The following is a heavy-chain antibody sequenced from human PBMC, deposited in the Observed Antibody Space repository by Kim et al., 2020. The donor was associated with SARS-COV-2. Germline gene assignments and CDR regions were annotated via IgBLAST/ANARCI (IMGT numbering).Heavy chain of an antibody. CDR2: IDPSDSYT. D-gene: IGHD2-2*01. CDR3: ARGICSSTSCYWTFDY. CDR1: GYSFTSYW. Sequence: GESLKISCKGSGYSFTSYWISWVRQMPGKGLEWMGRIDPSDSYTNYSPSFQGHVTISADKSISTAYLQWSSLKASDTAMYYCARGICSSTSCYWTFDYWGQGTLVTVSS. V-gene: IGHV5-10-1*01. J-gene: IGHJ4*02.